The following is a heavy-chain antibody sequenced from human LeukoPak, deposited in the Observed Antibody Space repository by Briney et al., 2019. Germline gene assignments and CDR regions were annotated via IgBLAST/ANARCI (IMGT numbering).Heavy chain of an antibody. CDR1: GDSISSEY. Sequence: SETPSLTCTVSGDSISSEYWSWIRQPARKGLQWIGRMSTSGSTNNNPSLKSRVTMSVDTSENQFSLKLSSVTAADTAVYYCARQSNYYGSGSYYNWGQGTLVTVSS. CDR2: MSTSGST. D-gene: IGHD3-10*01. V-gene: IGHV4-4*07. J-gene: IGHJ4*02. CDR3: ARQSNYYGSGSYYN.